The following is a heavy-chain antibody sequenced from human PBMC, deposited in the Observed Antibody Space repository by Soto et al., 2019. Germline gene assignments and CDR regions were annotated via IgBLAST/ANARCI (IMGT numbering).Heavy chain of an antibody. CDR1: GGTSTRYA. CDR3: NRGSKYDFWSGYL. V-gene: IGHV1-69*06. D-gene: IGHD3-3*01. CDR2: IVPMFGTS. J-gene: IGHJ4*02. Sequence: QERLVQSGAEVRKPGSSVKVSCKVTGGTSTRYAINWVRQAPGQGLEWMGGIVPMFGTSKYTQKFQGRVTITADTSTNIAYMELRSLRSEDTAVYYCNRGSKYDFWSGYLWGQGTLVSVSS.